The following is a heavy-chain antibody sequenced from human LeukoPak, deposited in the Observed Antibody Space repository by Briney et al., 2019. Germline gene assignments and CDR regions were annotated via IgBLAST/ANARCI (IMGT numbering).Heavy chain of an antibody. Sequence: ASVKVSCKASGYIFISYGISWVRQAPGQGLEWMGWISAYNGNTKYAKKPQGRVTMTTDTSTSTAYMERRSLRSDDTAVYYCARDVRGIVGMDYFDYWGQGTLVTVSS. D-gene: IGHD3-22*01. CDR3: ARDVRGIVGMDYFDY. CDR1: GYIFISYG. CDR2: ISAYNGNT. V-gene: IGHV1-18*01. J-gene: IGHJ4*02.